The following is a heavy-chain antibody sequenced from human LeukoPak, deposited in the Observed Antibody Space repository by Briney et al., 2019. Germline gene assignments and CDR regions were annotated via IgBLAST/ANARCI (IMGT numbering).Heavy chain of an antibody. D-gene: IGHD2-8*01. Sequence: PGGSLRLSCEASPFIFSGHCLNWVRQTPGKGLEWVGGIKEDGSERQYVDSVKGRFSISRDNTKGSLFLQLNSLRAEDPAVYYCARDFGSCTNGACHTRFDYWGQGTLVTVSS. CDR1: PFIFSGHC. CDR2: IKEDGSER. J-gene: IGHJ4*02. V-gene: IGHV3-7*03. CDR3: ARDFGSCTNGACHTRFDY.